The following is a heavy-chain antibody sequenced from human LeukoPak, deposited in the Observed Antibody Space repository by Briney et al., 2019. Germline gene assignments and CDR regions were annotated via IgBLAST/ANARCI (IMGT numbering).Heavy chain of an antibody. CDR2: IRYDGSNK. CDR1: GFTFSSYG. Sequence: PGGSLRLSCAASGFTFSSYGMHWVRQAPGKGLEWVAFIRYDGSNKYYADSVKGRFTISRDNSKNTLYLQMNSLRAEDTAVYYCANSILSRIAADSWGQGTLVTVSS. D-gene: IGHD6-13*01. V-gene: IGHV3-30*02. CDR3: ANSILSRIAADS. J-gene: IGHJ4*02.